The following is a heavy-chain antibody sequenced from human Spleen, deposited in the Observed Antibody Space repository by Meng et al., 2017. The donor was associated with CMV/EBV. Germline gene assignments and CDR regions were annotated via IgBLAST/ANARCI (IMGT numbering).Heavy chain of an antibody. J-gene: IGHJ6*02. D-gene: IGHD4/OR15-4a*01. Sequence: GGSLRLSCAASGATVTDHYMSWVRQDPGKGLQWVSAIFADGSTKYAESVKGRFSISRDTHKNVLYLQMNSLRVEDTAVYYCARDYPDGASNYYGWDVWGQGTMVTVSS. CDR2: IFADGST. CDR3: ARDYPDGASNYYGWDV. V-gene: IGHV3-53*01. CDR1: GATVTDHY.